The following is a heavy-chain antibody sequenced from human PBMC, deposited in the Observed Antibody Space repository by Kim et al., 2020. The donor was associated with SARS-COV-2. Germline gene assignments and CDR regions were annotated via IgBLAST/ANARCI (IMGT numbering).Heavy chain of an antibody. D-gene: IGHD3-10*01. V-gene: IGHV3-49*04. CDR3: TSDPYYYGSGSYYTGGNFDY. CDR1: GFTFGDYA. CDR2: IRSKAYGVTT. Sequence: GGSLRLSCTASGFTFGDYAMSWVRQAPGKGLEWVGFIRSKAYGVTTEYAASVKGRFTISRDDSKSIAYLQMNSLKTEDTAVYYCTSDPYYYGSGSYYTGGNFDYWGQGTLVTVSS. J-gene: IGHJ4*02.